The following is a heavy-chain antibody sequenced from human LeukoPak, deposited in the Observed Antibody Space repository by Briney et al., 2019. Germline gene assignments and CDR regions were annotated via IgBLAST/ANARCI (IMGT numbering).Heavy chain of an antibody. D-gene: IGHD2-15*01. CDR1: GFTFSSYS. J-gene: IGHJ4*02. Sequence: PGGSLRLSCAASGFTFSSYSMNWVRQAPGKGLEWVSSISSSSSYIYYADSVKGRFTISRDNAKNSLYLQMNSLRAEGTAVYYCARARGYCSGGSCYFDYWGQGTLVTVSS. V-gene: IGHV3-21*01. CDR2: ISSSSSYI. CDR3: ARARGYCSGGSCYFDY.